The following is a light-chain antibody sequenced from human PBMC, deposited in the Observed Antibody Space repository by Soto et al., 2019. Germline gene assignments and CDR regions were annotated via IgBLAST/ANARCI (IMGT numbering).Light chain of an antibody. V-gene: IGKV1-5*03. CDR3: QQYSSYPT. Sequence: DVQMSQSPSTLSASVGDRVTITCRASQGVNIWLAWYQQKPGRAPKLLIHRASILESGVPSRFSGSGSGTEFTLTRSSLQPDDFATYYCQQYSSYPTFGQGTKV. CDR1: QGVNIW. CDR2: RAS. J-gene: IGKJ1*01.